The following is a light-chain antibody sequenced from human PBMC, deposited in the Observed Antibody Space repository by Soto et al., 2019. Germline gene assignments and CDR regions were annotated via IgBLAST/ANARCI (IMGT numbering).Light chain of an antibody. Sequence: DIQMTQSPSTLSASVGDRVTITCRASQSISSWLAWYQQKPGKAPKLLIYDASILESGGPSRFSGSGSWTEFTLTISSLQPDDFATNYCEQYNSYSLWTFGQGNKVEIK. J-gene: IGKJ1*01. CDR3: EQYNSYSLWT. CDR2: DAS. CDR1: QSISSW. V-gene: IGKV1-5*01.